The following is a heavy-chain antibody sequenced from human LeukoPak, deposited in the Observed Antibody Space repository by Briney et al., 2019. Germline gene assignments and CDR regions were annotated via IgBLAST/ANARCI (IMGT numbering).Heavy chain of an antibody. Sequence: GGSLRLSCAASGFTFSSYAMSWVRQAPGKGLEWVSAISGSGGSTYYADSVKGRFTISRDNSKNTLYLQMNSLRAEDTAVYYCARYCGGDCYFLDYWGQGTLVTVSS. CDR3: ARYCGGDCYFLDY. CDR2: ISGSGGST. CDR1: GFTFSSYA. D-gene: IGHD2-21*02. J-gene: IGHJ4*02. V-gene: IGHV3-23*01.